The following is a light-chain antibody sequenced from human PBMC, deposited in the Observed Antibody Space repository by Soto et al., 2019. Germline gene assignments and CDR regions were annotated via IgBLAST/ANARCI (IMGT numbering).Light chain of an antibody. J-gene: IGKJ2*01. Sequence: DSQMTQSPSTLSASVGDIVTITCRASQSITSWLAWYQQKPGKAPKLLIYDASSLKSGVPSRFSGSGSGTEFTLTISSLQPDDFATYYCQQYNSYPGTFGQGTKLEIK. CDR2: DAS. V-gene: IGKV1-5*01. CDR1: QSITSW. CDR3: QQYNSYPGT.